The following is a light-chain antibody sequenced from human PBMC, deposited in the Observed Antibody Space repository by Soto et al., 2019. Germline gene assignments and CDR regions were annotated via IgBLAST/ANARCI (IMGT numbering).Light chain of an antibody. CDR2: AAS. V-gene: IGKV1-39*01. CDR3: QQTHSTPAST. Sequence: DIQMTQSPTSLSASVGDRVTITCRASQSISRYLNWYLQRPGKAPELLIYAASNLHDGVPSRCSGSGSWTEFTLTISSLQPEDFAVYYCQQTHSTPASTFGQGTSVEVK. CDR1: QSISRY. J-gene: IGKJ4*01.